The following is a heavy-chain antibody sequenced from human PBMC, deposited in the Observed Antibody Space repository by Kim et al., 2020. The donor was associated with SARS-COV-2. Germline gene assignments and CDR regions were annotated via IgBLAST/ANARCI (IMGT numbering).Heavy chain of an antibody. V-gene: IGHV3-53*04. CDR1: GFTVSSNY. J-gene: IGHJ6*02. CDR2: IYSGGST. Sequence: GGSLRRSCAASGFTVSSNYMSWVRQAPGKGLEWVSVIYSGGSTFYADSVKGRFTISRHNSKNTLYLQMNSLRAEDTAVYYCARDLGPSAMDVWGQGTTVTVSS. CDR3: ARDLGPSAMDV.